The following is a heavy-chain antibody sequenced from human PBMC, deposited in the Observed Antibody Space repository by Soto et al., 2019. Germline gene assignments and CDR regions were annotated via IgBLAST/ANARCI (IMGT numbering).Heavy chain of an antibody. CDR1: GFTFSNAW. CDR3: TANVLRFLEWSSDYYGMDV. D-gene: IGHD3-3*01. CDR2: IKSKTDGGTT. J-gene: IGHJ6*02. V-gene: IGHV3-15*07. Sequence: PGGSLRLSCAASGFTFSNAWMNWVRQAPGKGLEWVGRIKSKTDGGTTDYAAPVKGRFTISRDDSKNTLYLQMNSLKTEDTAVYYCTANVLRFLEWSSDYYGMDVWGQGTTVTVSS.